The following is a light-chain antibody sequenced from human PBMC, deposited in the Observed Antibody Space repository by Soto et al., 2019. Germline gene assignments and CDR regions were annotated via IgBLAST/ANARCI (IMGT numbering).Light chain of an antibody. V-gene: IGKV1-17*03. Sequence: DIQMTQSPSVMSASVGDRVTITCRASQGVSNYVAWFQQKPGKVPNLLIYAASSLHSGVPSRFSGSGSGTDFTLTISSLQPDDFATYSCQQYNIYPTFGQGTRLEIK. CDR2: AAS. CDR1: QGVSNY. J-gene: IGKJ5*01. CDR3: QQYNIYPT.